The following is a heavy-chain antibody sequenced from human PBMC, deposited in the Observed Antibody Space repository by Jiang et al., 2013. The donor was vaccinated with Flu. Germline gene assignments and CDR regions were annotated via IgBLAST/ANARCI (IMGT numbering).Heavy chain of an antibody. J-gene: IGHJ6*02. D-gene: IGHD3-22*01. Sequence: VQLVESGGGVVQPGRSLRLSCAASGFTFSSYAMHWVRQAPGKGLEWVAVISYDGSNKYYADSVKGRFTISRDNSKNTLYLQMNSLRAEDTAVYYCARDLYYYDSSGYSIEGGYGTSWGQGTTVTV. V-gene: IGHV3-30-3*01. CDR3: ARDLYYYDSSGYSIEGGYGTS. CDR1: GFTFSSYA. CDR2: ISYDGSNK.